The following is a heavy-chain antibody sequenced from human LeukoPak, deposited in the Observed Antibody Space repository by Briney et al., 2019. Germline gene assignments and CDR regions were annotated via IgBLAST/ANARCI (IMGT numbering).Heavy chain of an antibody. V-gene: IGHV1-69*05. CDR1: GGTFRSYA. CDR2: IIPIFGTT. J-gene: IGHJ5*02. Sequence: ASVKVSYEASGGTFRSYAISWVRQAPGQGREWMGEIIPIFGTTNYTQKLEGRVTITTDESTSTAYMELSSLRSEYTAVYYCAREVRDYYDSSGYLPLSWFDPWGQGTLVTVSS. CDR3: AREVRDYYDSSGYLPLSWFDP. D-gene: IGHD3-22*01.